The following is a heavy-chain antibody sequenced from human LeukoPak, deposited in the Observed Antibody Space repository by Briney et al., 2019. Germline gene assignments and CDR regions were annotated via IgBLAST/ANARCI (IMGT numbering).Heavy chain of an antibody. CDR3: ARDGWIPLWLGAFDI. Sequence: SETLSLTCTVSGGSISSYYWSWIRQPAGKGLEWIGRIYTSGSTNYNPSLKSRVTRSVDTSKNRFSLKLSSVTAADTAVYYCARDGWIPLWLGAFDIWGQGTMVTVSS. V-gene: IGHV4-4*07. CDR2: IYTSGST. J-gene: IGHJ3*02. CDR1: GGSISSYY. D-gene: IGHD5-18*01.